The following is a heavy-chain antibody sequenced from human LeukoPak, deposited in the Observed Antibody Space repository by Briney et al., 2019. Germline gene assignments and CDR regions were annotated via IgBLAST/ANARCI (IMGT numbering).Heavy chain of an antibody. D-gene: IGHD6-13*01. J-gene: IGHJ4*02. CDR1: GGSFSGYY. V-gene: IGHV4-34*01. CDR2: INHSGST. CDR3: ARPRRAAAGTGPFDY. Sequence: SETLSLTCAVYGGSFSGYYWSWIRQPPGKGLEWIGEINHSGSTNYNPSLKSRVTIAVDTSKNQFSLKLSSVTAADTAVYYCARPRRAAAGTGPFDYWGQGTLVTVSS.